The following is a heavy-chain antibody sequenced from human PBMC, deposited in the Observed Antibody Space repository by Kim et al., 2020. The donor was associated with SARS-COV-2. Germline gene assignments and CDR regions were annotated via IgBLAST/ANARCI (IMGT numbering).Heavy chain of an antibody. V-gene: IGHV3-74*01. J-gene: IGHJ6*02. CDR2: IRSDGAYR. CDR3: AKERTTVRGTDMDV. D-gene: IGHD3-10*01. CDR1: GFTFSTYW. Sequence: GGSLRLSCAASGFTFSTYWMHWVRQVPGKGLVWVSRIRSDGAYRSHADSVKGRFTISRDNAKNTLYLQMNSLRAEDTAVYYCAKERTTVRGTDMDVWGQGTTVTVSS.